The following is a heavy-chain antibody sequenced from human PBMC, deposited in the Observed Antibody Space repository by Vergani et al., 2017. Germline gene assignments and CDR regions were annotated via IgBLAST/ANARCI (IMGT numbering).Heavy chain of an antibody. CDR1: GYTFTGYY. CDR3: ARTDSGSYYYYYYYMDV. Sequence: QVQLVQSGAEVKKPGASVKVSCKASGYTFTGYYMHWVRQAPGQGLEWMGWINPNSGGTNYAQKFKGRVTMTRDTSISTAYMELSRLRSDETAVYYCARTDSGSYYYYYYYMDVWGKGTTVTVSS. J-gene: IGHJ6*03. D-gene: IGHD1-26*01. V-gene: IGHV1-2*02. CDR2: INPNSGGT.